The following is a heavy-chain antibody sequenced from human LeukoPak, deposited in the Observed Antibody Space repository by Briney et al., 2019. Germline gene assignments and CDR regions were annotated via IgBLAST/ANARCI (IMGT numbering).Heavy chain of an antibody. V-gene: IGHV4-39*01. D-gene: IGHD2-21*02. Sequence: SETLSLTCTVSGGSISSSSHSWGWIRQPPGKGLEWTGTIYYTGRTYYNPSLESRLTISVDTSKNQFSLKLSSVTAADTAVYYCARYGRANVVVTAAFDIWGQGTMVTVSS. CDR1: GGSISSSSHS. CDR3: ARYGRANVVVTAAFDI. CDR2: IYYTGRT. J-gene: IGHJ3*02.